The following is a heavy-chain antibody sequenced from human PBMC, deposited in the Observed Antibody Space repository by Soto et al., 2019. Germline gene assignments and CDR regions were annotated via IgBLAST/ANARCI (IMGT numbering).Heavy chain of an antibody. Sequence: GSLKISCAASGFTFSSYAMGWVRQAPGKGLEWVSSISSSSSYIYYADSVKGRFTISRDNAKNSLYLQMNSLRAEDTAVYYCARDVTSSTYYYLSPGGFDPWGQGTLVTVSS. V-gene: IGHV3-21*01. CDR3: ARDVTSSTYYYLSPGGFDP. J-gene: IGHJ5*02. D-gene: IGHD3-22*01. CDR2: ISSSSSYI. CDR1: GFTFSSYA.